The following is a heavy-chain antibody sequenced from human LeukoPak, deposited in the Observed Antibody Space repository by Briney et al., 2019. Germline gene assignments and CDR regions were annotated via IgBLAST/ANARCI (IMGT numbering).Heavy chain of an antibody. D-gene: IGHD3-3*01. CDR2: INPNNGVT. V-gene: IGHV1-2*02. CDR3: VRIYYGPDY. Sequence: ASVKVSCKASGYIFIHHYIHWVRQAPGQGLEWMGWINPNNGVTSYAQRFQGRVTMTGDTSISTSYIELSNLRSDDTAIYYCVRIYYGPDYWGQGTLVTVSS. CDR1: GYIFIHHY. J-gene: IGHJ4*02.